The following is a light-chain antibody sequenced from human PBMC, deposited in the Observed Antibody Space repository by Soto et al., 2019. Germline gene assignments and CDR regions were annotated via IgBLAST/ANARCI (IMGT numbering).Light chain of an antibody. Sequence: QSVLTQPASVSGSPGQSITISCTGTSXDVGGYNYVSWYQQHPGKAPKLMISEVSNRPSGVSNRFSGSKSGNTASLTISGLQAEDEADYYCSSYTSSSTYVFGTGTKVTV. CDR1: SXDVGGYNY. V-gene: IGLV2-14*01. CDR3: SSYTSSSTYV. J-gene: IGLJ1*01. CDR2: EVS.